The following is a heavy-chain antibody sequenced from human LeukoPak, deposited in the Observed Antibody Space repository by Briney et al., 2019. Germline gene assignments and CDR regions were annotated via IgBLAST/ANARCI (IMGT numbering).Heavy chain of an antibody. CDR1: GFTVSSNY. V-gene: IGHV3-53*05. CDR3: ARSRPAAITSRPRGAFDY. CDR2: IYSGGST. D-gene: IGHD2-2*02. Sequence: GGSLRLSCAASGFTVSSNYMSWVRQAPGKGLEWVSVIYSGGSTYYADSVKGRFTISRDNSKNTLYLQMNSLRAEDTAVYYCARSRPAAITSRPRGAFDYWGQGTLVTVSS. J-gene: IGHJ4*02.